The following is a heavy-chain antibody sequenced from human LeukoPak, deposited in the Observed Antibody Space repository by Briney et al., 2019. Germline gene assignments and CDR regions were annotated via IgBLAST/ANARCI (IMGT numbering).Heavy chain of an antibody. D-gene: IGHD3-3*01. CDR1: GYTFTGYF. CDR2: INTNSGGT. Sequence: ASVKVSCKASGYTFTGYFIHWVRQAPGQGLEWMGLINTNSGGTKYAQRFQGRVTMTRDTSISTAYMEVSRLRSDDTAVYFCAISRFLEWLYLLDYWGQGTLVTVSS. J-gene: IGHJ4*02. CDR3: AISRFLEWLYLLDY. V-gene: IGHV1-2*02.